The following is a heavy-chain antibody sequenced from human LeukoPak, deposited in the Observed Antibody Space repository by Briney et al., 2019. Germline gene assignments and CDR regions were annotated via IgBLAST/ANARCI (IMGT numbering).Heavy chain of an antibody. CDR1: GGSISSGGYY. D-gene: IGHD3-22*01. CDR2: IYYSGST. J-gene: IGHJ4*02. CDR3: ARQSRWGRITMIVVVFDY. Sequence: SQTLSLTCTVSGGSISSGGYYWSWIRQPPGKGLEWIGSIYYSGSTYYNPSLKSRVTISVDTSKNQFSLKLSSVTAADTAVYYCARQSRWGRITMIVVVFDYWGQGTLVTVSS. V-gene: IGHV4-39*01.